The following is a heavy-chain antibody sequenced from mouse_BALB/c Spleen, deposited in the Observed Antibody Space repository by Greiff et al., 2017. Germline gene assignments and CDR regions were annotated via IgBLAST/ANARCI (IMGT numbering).Heavy chain of an antibody. CDR1: GFTFSDYY. J-gene: IGHJ3*01. CDR3: ARDRRARSWCAY. V-gene: IGHV5-4*02. CDR2: ISDGGSYT. D-gene: IGHD3-1*01. Sequence: EVQLVESGGGLVKPGGSLKLSCAASGFTFSDYYMYWVRQTPEKRLEWVATISDGGSYTYYPDSVKGRFTISRDNAKNNLYLQMSSLKSEDTAMYYCARDRRARSWCAYWGQGTLVTVSA.